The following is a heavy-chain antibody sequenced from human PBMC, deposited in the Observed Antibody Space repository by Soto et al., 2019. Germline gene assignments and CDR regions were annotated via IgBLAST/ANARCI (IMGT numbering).Heavy chain of an antibody. V-gene: IGHV1-69*13. CDR3: ARAGYDFWSGYSPARGYYGMDV. J-gene: IGHJ6*02. CDR1: VGTFSSYA. D-gene: IGHD3-3*01. CDR2: IIPIFGTA. Sequence: GXSVKVSCNASVGTFSSYAISWVRQAPGQGLEWMGGIIPIFGTANYAQKFQGRVTITADESTSTAYMELSSLRSEDTAVYYCARAGYDFWSGYSPARGYYGMDVWGQGTTVTVSS.